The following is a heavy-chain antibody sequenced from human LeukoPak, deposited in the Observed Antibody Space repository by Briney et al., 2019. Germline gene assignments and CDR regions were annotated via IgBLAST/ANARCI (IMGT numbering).Heavy chain of an antibody. D-gene: IGHD3-22*01. V-gene: IGHV3-30-3*01. J-gene: IGHJ6*02. CDR3: ARDLWAVGYYDSSGYFYGMDV. CDR1: GFTFSSYA. CDR2: ISYDGSNK. Sequence: GGSLRLSCAASGFTFSSYAMHWVRQAPGKGLEWVAVISYDGSNKYYADSVKGRFTISRDNSKNTLYLQMNSLRAEDTAVYYCARDLWAVGYYDSSGYFYGMDVWGQGTTVTVSS.